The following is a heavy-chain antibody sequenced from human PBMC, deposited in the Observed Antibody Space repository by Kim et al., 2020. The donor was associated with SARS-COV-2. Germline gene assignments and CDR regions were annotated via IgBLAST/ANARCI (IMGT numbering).Heavy chain of an antibody. J-gene: IGHJ3*01. CDR3: ARGDYSPR. V-gene: IGHV3-74*01. Sequence: GGSLRLSCAASGFTISTYWMHWVRQAPGKGLVWVSRIDRDGDNIDYLDSVKGRFTISRDNTKNTLYLQMSSLKAEDTAVYYCARGDYSPRWGQGTMVTVS. D-gene: IGHD3-10*01. CDR2: IDRDGDNI. CDR1: GFTISTYW.